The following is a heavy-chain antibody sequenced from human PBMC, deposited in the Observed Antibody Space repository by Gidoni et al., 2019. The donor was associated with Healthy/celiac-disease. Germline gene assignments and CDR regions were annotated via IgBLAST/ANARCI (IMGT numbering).Heavy chain of an antibody. CDR3: ARPGGAKTETDY. Sequence: QLQLQESGPGLVKPSETLSLTCTVSGGSISSSSYYWGWIRQPPGKGLEWIGSIYYSGSTYSNPSLKSRVTISVDTSKNQFSLKLSSVTAADTAVYYCARPGGAKTETDYWGQGTLVTVSS. V-gene: IGHV4-39*01. CDR2: IYYSGST. D-gene: IGHD1-26*01. J-gene: IGHJ4*02. CDR1: GGSISSSSYY.